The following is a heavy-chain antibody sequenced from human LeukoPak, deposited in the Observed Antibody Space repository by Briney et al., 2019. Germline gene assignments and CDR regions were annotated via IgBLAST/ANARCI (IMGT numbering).Heavy chain of an antibody. J-gene: IGHJ4*02. CDR2: IYYSGST. Sequence: PSETLSLTCSVCGGSLSSYYWRWIREPAGRGLVGIGYIYYSGSTNYNPSLKRRVTISVDKSENKVSLNLSSVAAAPTAVYYCAGRGTSSGWLFDYWGQGTLVTVSS. CDR3: AGRGTSSGWLFDY. D-gene: IGHD6-19*01. CDR1: GGSLSSYY. V-gene: IGHV4-59*08.